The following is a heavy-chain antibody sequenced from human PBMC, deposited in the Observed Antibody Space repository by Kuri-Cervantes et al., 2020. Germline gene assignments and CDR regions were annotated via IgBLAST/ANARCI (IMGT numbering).Heavy chain of an antibody. CDR2: IYYSGST. CDR3: ARGNVRYYGSGSYYNLHNWFDP. CDR1: GGSVSSGSYY. Sequence: SETLSLTCTVSGGSVSSGSYYWSWIRQPPGKGLEWIGSIYYSGSTYYNPSLKSRVTISVDTSKNQFSLKLSSVTAADTAVYYCARGNVRYYGSGSYYNLHNWFDPWGQGTLVTVSS. J-gene: IGHJ5*02. V-gene: IGHV4-39*07. D-gene: IGHD3-10*01.